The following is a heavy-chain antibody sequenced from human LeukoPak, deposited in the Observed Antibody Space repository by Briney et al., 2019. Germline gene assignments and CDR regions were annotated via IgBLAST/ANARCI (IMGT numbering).Heavy chain of an antibody. Sequence: SETLSLTCTVSGGSISSYYWSWIRQPAGKGLEWIGRIYTSGSTNYNPSLKSRVTISVDTSKNQFSLKLSSVTAADTAVYYCATLRCSGGSCYYYYYYYMDVWGKGTTVTVSS. CDR2: IYTSGST. CDR3: ATLRCSGGSCYYYYYYYMDV. D-gene: IGHD2-15*01. CDR1: GGSISSYY. J-gene: IGHJ6*03. V-gene: IGHV4-4*07.